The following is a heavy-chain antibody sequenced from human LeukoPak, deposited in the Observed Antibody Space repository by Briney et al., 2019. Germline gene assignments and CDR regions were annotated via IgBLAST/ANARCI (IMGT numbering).Heavy chain of an antibody. CDR2: ISGSGGST. J-gene: IGHJ4*02. CDR3: AKSGNGARVRNFDY. Sequence: GGSLRLSCAASGFTFSSYAMNWVRQAPGKGLEWVSAISGSGGSTYYADSVKGRFTISRDNSKNTLYLQMNSLRAEDTAVYYCAKSGNGARVRNFDYWGQGTLVTVSS. CDR1: GFTFSSYA. V-gene: IGHV3-23*01. D-gene: IGHD4-23*01.